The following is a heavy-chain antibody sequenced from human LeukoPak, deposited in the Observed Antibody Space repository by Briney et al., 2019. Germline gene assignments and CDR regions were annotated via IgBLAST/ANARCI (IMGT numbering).Heavy chain of an antibody. CDR1: GYTFTGYY. CDR3: ARDREYSNYLLVYGMDV. CDR2: MNPNSGDT. J-gene: IGHJ6*02. V-gene: IGHV1-2*02. Sequence: ASVKVSCKAYGYTFTGYYIHWVRQAPGQGLEWMGWMNPNSGDTNHAQKFQGRLTMTTDTSIRTAYMGLSSLRSDDTAVYYCARDREYSNYLLVYGMDVWGQGTTVTVSS. D-gene: IGHD4-11*01.